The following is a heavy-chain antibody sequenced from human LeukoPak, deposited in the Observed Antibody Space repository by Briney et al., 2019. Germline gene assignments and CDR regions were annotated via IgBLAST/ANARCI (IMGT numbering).Heavy chain of an antibody. CDR1: GFSLTTSGVG. D-gene: IGHD3-3*01. Sequence: SGPTLVKPTQTRTLTCSCSGFSLTTSGVGVGWIRQPPGKALEWLTLIYWDDDVRSSPSLKNRLTITKDTSKHQVVLTMTNMDPGDTGTYYCAHRVRLEWIGADAFDFWGQGTMVTVSS. J-gene: IGHJ3*01. CDR2: IYWDDDV. CDR3: AHRVRLEWIGADAFDF. V-gene: IGHV2-5*02.